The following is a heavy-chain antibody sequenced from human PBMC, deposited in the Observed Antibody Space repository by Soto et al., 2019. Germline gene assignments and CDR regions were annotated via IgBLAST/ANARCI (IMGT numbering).Heavy chain of an antibody. V-gene: IGHV4-30-4*01. D-gene: IGHD5-12*01. Sequence: QVQLRESGPGLVKPSQTLSLTCSVSGASVAGGSYYWSWVRQPPGKGLEWIGYIPSRGRPFYTPSLTGRGTISADTSKNQLSLQLTSVTAADTAVYYCARETYSGYDFGLWGQGTLVTVSS. J-gene: IGHJ5*02. CDR2: IPSRGRP. CDR3: ARETYSGYDFGL. CDR1: GASVAGGSYY.